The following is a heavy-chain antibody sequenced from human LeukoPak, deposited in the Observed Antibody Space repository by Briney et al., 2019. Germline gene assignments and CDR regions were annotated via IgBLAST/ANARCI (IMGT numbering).Heavy chain of an antibody. Sequence: GASVTVSCKASGYTFTSYAMNWVRQAPGQGLEWMGWINTNTGNPTYAQAFTGRFVFSLDTSVSTAYLQISSLKAEDTAVYYCARGSNWNYLGWFDPWGQGTLVTVSS. V-gene: IGHV7-4-1*02. J-gene: IGHJ5*02. CDR2: INTNTGNP. D-gene: IGHD1-7*01. CDR1: GYTFTSYA. CDR3: ARGSNWNYLGWFDP.